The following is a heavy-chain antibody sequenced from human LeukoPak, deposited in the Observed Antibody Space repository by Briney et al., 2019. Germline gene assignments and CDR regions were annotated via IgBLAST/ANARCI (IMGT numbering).Heavy chain of an antibody. Sequence: GGFLRLSCAASGFTFGTYAMSWVRQAPGKGLEWVSGISGSGGGTYFADSVKGRFTISRDNSKNTLYLQMNSLRAEDTAVFYCARANYAYVWGTYRYTHIDYWGQGTLVTVSS. V-gene: IGHV3-23*01. CDR2: ISGSGGGT. CDR3: ARANYAYVWGTYRYTHIDY. D-gene: IGHD3-16*02. J-gene: IGHJ4*02. CDR1: GFTFGTYA.